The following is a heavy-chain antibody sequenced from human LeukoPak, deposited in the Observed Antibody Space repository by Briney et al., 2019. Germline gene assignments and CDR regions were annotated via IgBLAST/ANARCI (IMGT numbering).Heavy chain of an antibody. D-gene: IGHD6-13*01. J-gene: IGHJ4*02. CDR2: INHSGST. CDR3: ASRTAAGLYYFDY. CDR1: GGSFSGYY. Sequence: PSETLSLTCAVYGGSFSGYYWSWIRQPPGKGLEWIGEINHSGSTNYNPSLKSRVTISVDTSKNQFSLKLGSVTAADTAVYYRASRTAAGLYYFDYWGQGTLVTVSS. V-gene: IGHV4-34*01.